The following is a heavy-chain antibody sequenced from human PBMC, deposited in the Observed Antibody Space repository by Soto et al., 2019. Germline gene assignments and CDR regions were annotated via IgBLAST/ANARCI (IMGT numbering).Heavy chain of an antibody. J-gene: IGHJ4*02. Sequence: PSETLSLTCTVSGGSISSGGYYWSWIRQHPGKGLEWIGYIYYSGSTYYNPSLKSRVTISVDTSKNQFSLKLSSVTAADTAVYYCARGRGGSYHFLDYWGQGTLVTVSS. CDR1: GGSISSGGYY. D-gene: IGHD1-26*01. CDR2: IYYSGST. V-gene: IGHV4-31*03. CDR3: ARGRGGSYHFLDY.